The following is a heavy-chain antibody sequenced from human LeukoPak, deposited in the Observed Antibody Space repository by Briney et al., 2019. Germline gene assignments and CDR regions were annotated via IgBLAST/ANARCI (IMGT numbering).Heavy chain of an antibody. J-gene: IGHJ4*02. CDR1: GYSFTSYW. CDR3: ARSIVGATALFDY. Sequence: GESLRTSCKGSGYSFTSYWIGWVRQMPGKGLEWMGIIYPGDSDTRYSPSFQGQVTISADKSISTAYLQWSSLKASDTAMYYCARSIVGATALFDYWGQGTLVTVSS. CDR2: IYPGDSDT. V-gene: IGHV5-51*01. D-gene: IGHD1-26*01.